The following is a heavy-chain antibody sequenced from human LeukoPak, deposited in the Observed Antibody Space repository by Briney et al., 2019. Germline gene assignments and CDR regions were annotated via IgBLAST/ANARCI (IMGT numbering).Heavy chain of an antibody. V-gene: IGHV4-39*01. CDR1: GGPISSSSYY. J-gene: IGHJ4*02. D-gene: IGHD5-18*01. Sequence: SETLSLTCTVSGGPISSSSYYWGWIRQPPGKGLEWIGSIYYSGSTYYNPSLKSRVTISVDTSKNQFSLKLSSVTAADTAVYYCASTEGYSYGPADYWGQGTLVTVSS. CDR2: IYYSGST. CDR3: ASTEGYSYGPADY.